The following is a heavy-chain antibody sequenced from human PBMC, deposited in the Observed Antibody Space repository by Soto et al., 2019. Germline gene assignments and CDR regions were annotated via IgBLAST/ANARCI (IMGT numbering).Heavy chain of an antibody. Sequence: SVKVSCKASGFTFTSSAVQWVRQARGRRLEWIGWIGVGSGNRHYAQKFQERVTITRDMSTNTAYMELSSLRSEDTAVYYCAALGVNFESWGQGTLVTVSS. J-gene: IGHJ4*02. D-gene: IGHD3-9*01. CDR2: IGVGSGNR. CDR3: AALGVNFES. V-gene: IGHV1-58*01. CDR1: GFTFTSSA.